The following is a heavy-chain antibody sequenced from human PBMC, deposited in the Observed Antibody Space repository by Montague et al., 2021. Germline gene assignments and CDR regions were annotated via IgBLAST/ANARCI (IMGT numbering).Heavy chain of an antibody. CDR1: SGSIFHAH. J-gene: IGHJ5*02. Sequence: SETLSLTCTVSSGSIFHAHWSWVRQPPGKGLEWLGSMFYGGATSNNPSLKSRVTMSIDTSTKQFSLKLSFVTAAETAVYYCAKQDYFVSGTSYKGFDPWGQGILVTVSS. CDR2: MFYGGAT. V-gene: IGHV4-59*08. CDR3: AKQDYFVSGTSYKGFDP. D-gene: IGHD3-10*01.